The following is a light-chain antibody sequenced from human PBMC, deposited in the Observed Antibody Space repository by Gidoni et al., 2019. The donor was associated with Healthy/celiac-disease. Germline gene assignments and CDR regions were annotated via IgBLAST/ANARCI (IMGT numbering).Light chain of an antibody. J-gene: IGKJ1*01. Sequence: DIQMTQSPSSLSASVGDRVTITCRASQSISSYLNWYQQKPGKAPKLLIYAASSLQSGVPSRFSGSGSGKDFTLTVSSLQPEEFATYYCQQSYSTSWTFGQGTKVEIK. CDR2: AAS. CDR3: QQSYSTSWT. V-gene: IGKV1-39*01. CDR1: QSISSY.